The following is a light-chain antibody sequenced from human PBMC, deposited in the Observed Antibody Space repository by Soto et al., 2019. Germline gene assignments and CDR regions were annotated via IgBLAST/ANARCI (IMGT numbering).Light chain of an antibody. V-gene: IGKV1-5*03. J-gene: IGKJ1*01. Sequence: DIQMTQSPSTLSASVGDSVTITCRASQSISTWLAWYQQKPGKAPKFLIYKASNLESGVPSRFSGSGSGTEFTLTISSLQPDDFAAYYCQQYNSHSWTFGQGTKVEIK. CDR1: QSISTW. CDR3: QQYNSHSWT. CDR2: KAS.